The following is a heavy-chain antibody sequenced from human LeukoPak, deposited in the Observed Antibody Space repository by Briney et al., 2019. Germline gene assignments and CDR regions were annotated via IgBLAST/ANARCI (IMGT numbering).Heavy chain of an antibody. CDR1: GYTFTSYY. V-gene: IGHV1-46*01. D-gene: IGHD4-17*01. CDR2: INPSGGST. Sequence: ASVTVSCTASGYTFTSYYMHWVRQAPGQGLEWMGIINPSGGSTSYAQKFQGRVTMTRDTSTSTVYMELSSLRSEDTAVYYCARGRATVTTSPWGQGTLVTVSS. CDR3: ARGRATVTTSP. J-gene: IGHJ5*02.